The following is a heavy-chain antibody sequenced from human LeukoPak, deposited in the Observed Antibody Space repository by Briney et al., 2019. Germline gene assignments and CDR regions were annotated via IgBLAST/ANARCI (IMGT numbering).Heavy chain of an antibody. Sequence: ASVKVSCKASGGTFSSYAISWVRQAPGQGLKWMGRIIPILGIANYAQKFQGRVTITADKSTSTAYMELSSLRSEDTAVYYCARDRRGSGYYSLWGQGTLVTVSS. V-gene: IGHV1-69*04. CDR2: IIPILGIA. CDR3: ARDRRGSGYYSL. CDR1: GGTFSSYA. J-gene: IGHJ4*02. D-gene: IGHD3-3*01.